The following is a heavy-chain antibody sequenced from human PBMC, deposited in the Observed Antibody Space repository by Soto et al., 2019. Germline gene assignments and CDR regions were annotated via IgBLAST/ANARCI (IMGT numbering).Heavy chain of an antibody. CDR1: GFPFSMSA. D-gene: IGHD6-6*01. CDR2: TGLNGRTT. CDR3: ATVHSTSRSFDY. V-gene: IGHV3-23*01. Sequence: PGGSLRLSCAASGFPFSMSAMTWVRQAPGKGLEWVSTTGLNGRTTYYADSVKGRFTVSRDNTENTLDLQMASLRAEDTAVYYCATVHSTSRSFDYWGQGTLVTVSS. J-gene: IGHJ4*02.